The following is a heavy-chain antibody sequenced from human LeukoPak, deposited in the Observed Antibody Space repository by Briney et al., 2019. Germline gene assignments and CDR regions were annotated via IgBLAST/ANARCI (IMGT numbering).Heavy chain of an antibody. CDR3: TRDPGGVYSSSHYFDY. Sequence: GGSLRLSCAASGLTFRNAWMSWVRQAPGKGLEWVGRIKSKTDGGTTDYAAPVKGRFTISRDDSKNTLYLQMSSLKTEDTAVYYCTRDPGGVYSSSHYFDYWGQGTLVTVSA. V-gene: IGHV3-15*01. CDR1: GLTFRNAW. D-gene: IGHD6-6*01. CDR2: IKSKTDGGTT. J-gene: IGHJ4*02.